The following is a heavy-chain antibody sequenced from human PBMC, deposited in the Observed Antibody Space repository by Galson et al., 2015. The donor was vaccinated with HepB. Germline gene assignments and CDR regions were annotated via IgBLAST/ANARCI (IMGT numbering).Heavy chain of an antibody. CDR1: GGTFSSYA. J-gene: IGHJ4*02. CDR3: VISGVRLVPDY. D-gene: IGHD6-19*01. CDR2: IIPIFGTA. Sequence: SVKVSCKASGGTFSSYAISWVRQAPGQGLEWMGGIIPIFGTANYAQKFQGRVTITADESTSTAYMELSSLRSEDTAVYYCVISGVRLVPDYWGQGTLVTVSS. V-gene: IGHV1-69*13.